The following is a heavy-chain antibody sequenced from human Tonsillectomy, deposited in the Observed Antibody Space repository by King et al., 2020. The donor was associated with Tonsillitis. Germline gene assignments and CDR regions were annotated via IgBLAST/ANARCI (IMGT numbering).Heavy chain of an antibody. J-gene: IGHJ4*02. V-gene: IGHV4-39*01. D-gene: IGHD1-26*01. CDR3: ARSVSGSFDY. Sequence: LQLQESGPGVVKPSETLSLTCTVSGGSISSSDHYWAWIRQPPGNGLELICDMYYSGTIFYNPSLKSRITISGGTSENRFSLKLSSVTAADTAVYFCARSVSGSFDYWGQGALVTVSS. CDR2: MYYSGTI. CDR1: GGSISSSDHY.